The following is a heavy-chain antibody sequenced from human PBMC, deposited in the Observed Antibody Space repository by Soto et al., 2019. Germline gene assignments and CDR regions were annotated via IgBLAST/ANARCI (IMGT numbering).Heavy chain of an antibody. J-gene: IGHJ1*01. Sequence: EVQLVESGGDLVQPGGSLRLSCAASGFIFTNYWMSWVRQAPGKGLEWVANVKQDGSVKRDVDSVKGRFTIARDNAKNSETLHMNSMRLNDTAVYYSTSATHSRGTPGRFSKHWGQGNLVTVSS. CDR1: GFIFTNYW. CDR2: VKQDGSVK. V-gene: IGHV3-7*03. CDR3: TSATHSRGTPGRFSKH. D-gene: IGHD3-16*01.